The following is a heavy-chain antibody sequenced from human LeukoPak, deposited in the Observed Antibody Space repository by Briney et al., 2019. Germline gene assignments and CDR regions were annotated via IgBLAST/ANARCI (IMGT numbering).Heavy chain of an antibody. CDR2: ISSSSSYT. V-gene: IGHV3-11*06. CDR1: GFTFSDYY. D-gene: IGHD4-11*01. J-gene: IGHJ3*01. CDR3: ARGRDYAFDL. Sequence: GGSLRLSCAASGFTFSDYYMTWIRQAPGKGLEGGAYISSSSSYTNYAHSVKGRFTISRDNAKTSLYLQMNSLSAEDTAVYYCARGRDYAFDLWGQGTEVSVSS.